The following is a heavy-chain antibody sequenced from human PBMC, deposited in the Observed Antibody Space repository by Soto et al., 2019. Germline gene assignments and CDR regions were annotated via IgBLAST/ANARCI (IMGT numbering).Heavy chain of an antibody. D-gene: IGHD1-26*01. CDR2: ISNSGNTT. J-gene: IGHJ6*02. Sequence: GGTLRSPAVALGAALKNTEMTGAGRAPGKGLDLISYISNSGNTTYVADSMSGRFAISTNNAYNSLLLQMTTLTADDTAAFYCSRDIDHPDYYYCLDVWGQGTTVTVSS. V-gene: IGHV3-48*03. CDR1: GAALKNTE. CDR3: SRDIDHPDYYYCLDV.